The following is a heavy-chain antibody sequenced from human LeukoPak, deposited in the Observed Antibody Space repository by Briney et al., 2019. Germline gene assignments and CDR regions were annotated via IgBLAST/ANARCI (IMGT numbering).Heavy chain of an antibody. CDR2: IRYDGPNK. V-gene: IGHV3-30*02. J-gene: IGHJ4*02. CDR3: AKGDQYYDFWSGPDY. Sequence: GGSLRLSCAASGFTFSSYAMHWVRQAPGKGLEWVAFIRYDGPNKYYADSVKGRFTISRDNSKNTLYLQMNSLRAEDTGVYYCAKGDQYYDFWSGPDYWGQGTLVTVSS. CDR1: GFTFSSYA. D-gene: IGHD3-3*01.